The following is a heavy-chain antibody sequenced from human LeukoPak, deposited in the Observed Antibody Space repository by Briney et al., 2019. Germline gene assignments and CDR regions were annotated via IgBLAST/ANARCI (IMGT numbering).Heavy chain of an antibody. CDR3: ARRGLNSGWYNY. CDR2: IYYSGST. D-gene: IGHD6-19*01. Sequence: PSETLSLTCGVSGGSISSYYWSWIRQPPGKGLEWIGYIYYSGSTNYNPSLKSRVTISVDTSKNQFSLKLSSVTAADTAVYYCARRGLNSGWYNYWGQGTLVTVSS. CDR1: GGSISSYY. J-gene: IGHJ4*02. V-gene: IGHV4-59*08.